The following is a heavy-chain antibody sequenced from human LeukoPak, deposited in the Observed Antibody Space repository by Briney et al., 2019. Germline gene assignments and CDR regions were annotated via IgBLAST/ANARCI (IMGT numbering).Heavy chain of an antibody. V-gene: IGHV4-39*01. Sequence: SETLSLTCTVSGGSISSSSYYWGWIRQPPGKGLEWIGSIYYSGSTYYNPSLKSRVTISVDTSKNQFSLKLSSVTAADTAVYYCARLGGGSSDIDYWGQGTLVRVSS. CDR1: GGSISSSSYY. D-gene: IGHD2-15*01. J-gene: IGHJ4*02. CDR2: IYYSGST. CDR3: ARLGGGSSDIDY.